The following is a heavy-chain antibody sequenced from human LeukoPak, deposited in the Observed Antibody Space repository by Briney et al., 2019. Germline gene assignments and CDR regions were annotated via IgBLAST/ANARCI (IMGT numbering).Heavy chain of an antibody. Sequence: ASVKVSCRSSVYTFTTYGITWVRQAPGQGLEWMGWISTYNGNTNYAQKLQGRVTMTTDTSTSTAYMELRSLRPDDTAMYYCARDRMDTGTYFDYWGQGTLVTVSS. CDR3: ARDRMDTGTYFDY. J-gene: IGHJ4*02. V-gene: IGHV1-18*01. CDR2: ISTYNGNT. D-gene: IGHD5-18*01. CDR1: VYTFTTYG.